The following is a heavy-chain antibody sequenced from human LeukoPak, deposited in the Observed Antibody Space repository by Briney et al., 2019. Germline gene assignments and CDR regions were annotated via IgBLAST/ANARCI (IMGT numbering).Heavy chain of an antibody. Sequence: GGSLRLSCAASGFTFSSYWMHWVRQAPGKGLEWVSYISSSSSTIYYADSVKGRFTISRDNAKNSLYLQMNSLRAEDTAVYYCARVGRFFTGSPTYYYDSSGYYIDYWGQGTLVTVSS. J-gene: IGHJ4*02. CDR3: ARVGRFFTGSPTYYYDSSGYYIDY. V-gene: IGHV3-48*01. CDR1: GFTFSSYW. CDR2: ISSSSSTI. D-gene: IGHD3-22*01.